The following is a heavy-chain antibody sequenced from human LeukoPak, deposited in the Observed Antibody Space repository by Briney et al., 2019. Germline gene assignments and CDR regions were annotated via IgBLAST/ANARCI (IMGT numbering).Heavy chain of an antibody. Sequence: ASVKVSCKASGYTFTGYYIHWVRQAPGQGLEWMGWINPTSGDTNYVQKFQGRVTMTRDTSISTTYMELNTLRSDDTAVYYCARGGTLTLEPHTVDYWGQGTLVTVSS. CDR2: INPTSGDT. V-gene: IGHV1-2*02. J-gene: IGHJ4*02. D-gene: IGHD1-1*01. CDR3: ARGGTLTLEPHTVDY. CDR1: GYTFTGYY.